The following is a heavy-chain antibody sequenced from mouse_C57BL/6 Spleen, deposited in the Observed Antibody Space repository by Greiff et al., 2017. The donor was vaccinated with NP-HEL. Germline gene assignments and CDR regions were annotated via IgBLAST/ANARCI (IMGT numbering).Heavy chain of an antibody. CDR2: ISYDGSN. CDR1: GYSITSGYY. J-gene: IGHJ2*01. Sequence: ESGPGLVKPSQSLSLTCSVTGYSITSGYYWNWIRQFPGNKLEWMGYISYDGSNNYNPSLKNRISITRDTSKNQFFLKLNSVTTEDTATYYCARDPDYDGGHFDYWGQGTTLTVSS. V-gene: IGHV3-6*01. D-gene: IGHD2-4*01. CDR3: ARDPDYDGGHFDY.